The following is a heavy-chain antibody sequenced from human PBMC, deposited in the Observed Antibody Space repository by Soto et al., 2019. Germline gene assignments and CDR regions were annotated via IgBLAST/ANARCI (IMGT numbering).Heavy chain of an antibody. V-gene: IGHV4-34*01. CDR2: INHSGST. Sequence: SETLSLTCVVYGVSFSGYYWSWIRQPPGKGLEWIGEINHSGSTNYNPSLKSRVTISLDTSKNQFSLKLSSVTAADTAVYYCARRSTTYGMDVWGQGTTVTVSS. CDR3: ARRSTTYGMDV. J-gene: IGHJ6*02. CDR1: GVSFSGYY.